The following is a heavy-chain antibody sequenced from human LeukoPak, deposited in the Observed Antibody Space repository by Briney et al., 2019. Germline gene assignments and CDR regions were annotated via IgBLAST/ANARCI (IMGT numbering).Heavy chain of an antibody. V-gene: IGHV3-21*01. Sequence: GGSLRLSCAASGFTFSSYSMNWVRQAPGKGLEWVSSISSSSSYIYYAVSVKGRFTISRDNAKNSLYLQMNSLRAEDTAVYYCAGLLWVGAHYYYMDVWGKGTTVTVSS. CDR3: AGLLWVGAHYYYMDV. J-gene: IGHJ6*03. D-gene: IGHD3-10*01. CDR1: GFTFSSYS. CDR2: ISSSSSYI.